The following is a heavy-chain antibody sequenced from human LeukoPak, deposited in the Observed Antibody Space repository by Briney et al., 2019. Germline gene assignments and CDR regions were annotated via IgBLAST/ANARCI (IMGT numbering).Heavy chain of an antibody. CDR2: ISAYNRNT. CDR3: ARDQEYSPSDFDY. D-gene: IGHD6-6*01. V-gene: IGHV1-18*01. J-gene: IGHJ4*02. Sequence: SVKLSCKASGYTFTSYGISWVRQAPGQGREWMGWISAYNRNTNYAQYLEGRLTMTTNTSTSTTYMELRSLRSDDTAVYYCARDQEYSPSDFDYWGQGTLVTLSS. CDR1: GYTFTSYG.